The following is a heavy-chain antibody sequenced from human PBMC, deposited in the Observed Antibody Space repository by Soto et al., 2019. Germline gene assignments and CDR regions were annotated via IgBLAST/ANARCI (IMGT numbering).Heavy chain of an antibody. D-gene: IGHD2-2*02. CDR1: GGSISRSTYY. Sequence: SETLSLTCTGSGGSISRSTYYWGWIRQPPGKGLEWIGSIYYSGSTYYRPSLKSRVTISVDTSKNQFSLKLSSVTAADTAVYYCARQVPAAIRLGWFDPWGQGTLVTV. J-gene: IGHJ5*02. CDR2: IYYSGST. CDR3: ARQVPAAIRLGWFDP. V-gene: IGHV4-39*01.